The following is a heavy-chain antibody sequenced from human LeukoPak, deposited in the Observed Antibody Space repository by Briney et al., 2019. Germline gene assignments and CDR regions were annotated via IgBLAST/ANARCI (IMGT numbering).Heavy chain of an antibody. CDR3: ARTFPGIVGATLDWFDP. CDR2: IYYSGST. D-gene: IGHD1-26*01. J-gene: IGHJ5*02. CDR1: GGSISSSSYY. Sequence: SETLSLTCTVSGGSISSSSYYWGWIRQPPGKGLEWIGSIYYSGSTYYNPSLKSRVTISVDTSKNQFSLKLSSVTAADTAVYYCARTFPGIVGATLDWFDPWGQGTLATVSS. V-gene: IGHV4-39*07.